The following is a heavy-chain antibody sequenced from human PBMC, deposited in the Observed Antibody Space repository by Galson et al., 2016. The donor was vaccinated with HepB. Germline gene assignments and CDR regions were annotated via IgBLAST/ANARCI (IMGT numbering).Heavy chain of an antibody. Sequence: SETLSLTCSVSGGSISSSNSYYWGWIRQTPGKGLEWIGSIHHGGSTYHNPSLQSRVTMSVDTTKNQFPLNLRSVTAADTAVFYCARSNSGWFFFDHWGQGHLVTVSS. J-gene: IGHJ4*02. CDR1: GGSISSSNSYY. V-gene: IGHV4-39*01. CDR3: ARSNSGWFFFDH. CDR2: IHHGGST. D-gene: IGHD6-19*01.